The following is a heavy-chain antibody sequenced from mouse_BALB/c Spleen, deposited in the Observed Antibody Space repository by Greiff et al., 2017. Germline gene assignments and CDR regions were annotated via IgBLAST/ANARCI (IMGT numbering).Heavy chain of an antibody. J-gene: IGHJ3*01. D-gene: IGHD2-4*01. CDR2: INPYNDGT. CDR1: GYTFTSYV. CDR3: ARGDLDYDVGAWFAY. Sequence: EVQLQESGPELVKPGASVKMSCKASGYTFTSYVMHWVKQKPGQGLEWIGYINPYNDGTKYNEKFKGKATLTSDKSSSTAYMELSSLTSEDSAVYYCARGDLDYDVGAWFAYWGQGTLVTVSA. V-gene: IGHV1-14*01.